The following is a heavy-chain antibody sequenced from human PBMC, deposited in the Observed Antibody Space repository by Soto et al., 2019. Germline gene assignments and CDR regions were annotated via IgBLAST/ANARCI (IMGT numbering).Heavy chain of an antibody. V-gene: IGHV3-30-3*01. D-gene: IGHD6-25*01. CDR2: ISYDGSNK. CDR1: GFTFSSYA. CDR3: ARRPRRAAAGGCVFDI. Sequence: QVQLVESGGGVVQPGRSLRLSCAASGFTFSSYAMHWVRQAPGKGLEWVAVISYDGSNKSYADSVKGRFTISRDNSKNTLDLQMNALGAADAAVYYCARRPRRAAAGGCVFDILGPGTMGTVSS. J-gene: IGHJ3*02.